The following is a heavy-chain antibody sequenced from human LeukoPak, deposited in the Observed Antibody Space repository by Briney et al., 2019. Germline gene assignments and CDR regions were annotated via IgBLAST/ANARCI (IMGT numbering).Heavy chain of an antibody. V-gene: IGHV1-69*05. J-gene: IGHJ1*01. CDR3: ASQDASIYSESGGSPTYSD. D-gene: IGHD3-22*01. CDR2: IIPTFSAA. CDR1: GGTFNNYG. Sequence: ASVKVSCKASGGTFNNYGVNWVRQAPGQGLEWMGRIIPTFSAAHYAQRFQGRLTTTTAESATTAHMTLSSLTSDDTAVYYCASQDASIYSESGGSPTYSDWGQGTLVTVSS.